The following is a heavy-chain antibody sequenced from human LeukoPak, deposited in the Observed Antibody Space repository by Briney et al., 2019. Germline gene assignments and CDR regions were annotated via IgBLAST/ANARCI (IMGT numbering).Heavy chain of an antibody. Sequence: GGSLRLSCAASGFTFSSYAMHWVRQAPGKGLEYVSAIRSNGGSTYYANSVKGRFTISRDNSKNTLYLQMGSLRAEDMAVYYCARDRRYCSGGSCFQPADYGGQGTLVTVSS. J-gene: IGHJ4*02. CDR3: ARDRRYCSGGSCFQPADY. V-gene: IGHV3-64*01. D-gene: IGHD2-15*01. CDR1: GFTFSSYA. CDR2: IRSNGGST.